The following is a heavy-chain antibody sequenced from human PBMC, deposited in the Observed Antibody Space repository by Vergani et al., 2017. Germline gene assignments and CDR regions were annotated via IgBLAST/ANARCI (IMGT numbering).Heavy chain of an antibody. CDR1: GYTFIDHY. V-gene: IGHV1-69-2*01. CDR3: ATPQTVNTDGMEV. D-gene: IGHD4-17*01. Sequence: EVQLVQSGAEVKKPGATMKIPCKVFGYTFIDHYMHWVKQAPGKGLEWMGLVDSEDGETKYAEKFKGRVTIASDTSTDTAQLELSRLRSEDTAVYYCATPQTVNTDGMEVWGQGTTVIVSS. J-gene: IGHJ6*02. CDR2: VDSEDGET.